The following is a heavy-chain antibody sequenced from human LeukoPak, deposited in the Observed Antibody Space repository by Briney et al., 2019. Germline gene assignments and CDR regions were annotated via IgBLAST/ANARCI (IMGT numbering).Heavy chain of an antibody. CDR3: ARDFSGAIDY. V-gene: IGHV3-33*01. CDR1: GFTFSSYG. Sequence: PGRSLRLSCAASGFTFSSYGMHWVRQAPGKGLEWVAVIWYDGSNKYYADSVKGRFTISRDNSKNTLYLQMNSLRAEDTAVYFCARDFSGAIDYWGQGTQVTVSS. J-gene: IGHJ4*02. CDR2: IWYDGSNK. D-gene: IGHD3-10*01.